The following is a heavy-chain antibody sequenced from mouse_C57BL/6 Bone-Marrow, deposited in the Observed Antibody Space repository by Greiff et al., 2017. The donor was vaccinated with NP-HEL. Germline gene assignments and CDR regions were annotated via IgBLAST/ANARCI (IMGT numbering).Heavy chain of an antibody. CDR1: GYTFTSYW. V-gene: IGHV1-64*01. CDR3: ARWGLRRFAY. J-gene: IGHJ3*01. CDR2: IHPNSGST. D-gene: IGHD2-4*01. Sequence: QVQLQQPGAELVKPGASGKLSCKASGYTFTSYWMHWGKQRPGQGLEWIGMIHPNSGSTKYNEKFKSKATLTVDKSSSTAYMQLSSLTSEDSAVYYCARWGLRRFAYWGQGTLVTVSA.